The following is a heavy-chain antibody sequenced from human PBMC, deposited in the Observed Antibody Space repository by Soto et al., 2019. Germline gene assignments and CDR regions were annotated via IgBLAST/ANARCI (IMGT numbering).Heavy chain of an antibody. J-gene: IGHJ4*02. V-gene: IGHV3-30*18. D-gene: IGHD2-21*01. CDR2: ISYDGSNK. Sequence: GSLRLSCAASGFTFSSYGMHWVRQAPGKGLEWVAVISYDGSNKYYADSVKGRFTISRDNSKNTLYLQMNSLRAEDTAVYYCAKLCGGDCDYWGQGTLVTVSS. CDR3: AKLCGGDCDY. CDR1: GFTFSSYG.